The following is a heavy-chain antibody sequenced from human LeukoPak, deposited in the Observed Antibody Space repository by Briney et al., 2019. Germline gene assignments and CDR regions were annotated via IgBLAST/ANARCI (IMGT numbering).Heavy chain of an antibody. CDR3: ARGHCSSTSCYQTLSHFDY. CDR2: ISSSGSTI. V-gene: IGHV3-11*01. D-gene: IGHD2-2*01. Sequence: GGSLRLSCAASGFTFSDYYMSWIRQAPGKGLEWVSYISSSGSTIYYADSVKGRFTISRDNAKNSLYLQMNSLRAEDTAVYYCARGHCSSTSCYQTLSHFDYWGQGTLVTVSS. J-gene: IGHJ4*02. CDR1: GFTFSDYY.